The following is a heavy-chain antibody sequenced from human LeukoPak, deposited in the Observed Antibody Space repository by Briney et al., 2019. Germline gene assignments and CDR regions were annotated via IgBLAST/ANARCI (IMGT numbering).Heavy chain of an antibody. CDR3: TRGSIAYYYMDV. D-gene: IGHD3-22*01. V-gene: IGHV4-59*01. Sequence: PSETLSLTCTVSGGSISNYYWSWIRQPPGKELEWIGYIYYSGSTNYNPSLKSRVTISVDTSKNQFSLKLSSVTAADTAVYYCTRGSIAYYYMDVWGKGTTVTISS. CDR2: IYYSGST. J-gene: IGHJ6*03. CDR1: GGSISNYY.